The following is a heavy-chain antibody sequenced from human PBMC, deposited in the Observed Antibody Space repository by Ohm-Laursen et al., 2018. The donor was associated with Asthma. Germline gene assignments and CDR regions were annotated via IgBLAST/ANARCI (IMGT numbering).Heavy chain of an antibody. CDR1: GFTFSSYS. V-gene: IGHV3-21*01. D-gene: IGHD6-13*01. CDR3: ARDSWSYSSSWRRTDAFDI. Sequence: GSLRLSCTASGFTFSSYSMNWVRQAPGKGLEWVSSISSSSSYIYYADSVKGRFTISRDNAKNSLYLQMNSLRAEDTAVYYCARDSWSYSSSWRRTDAFDIWGQGTMVTVSS. CDR2: ISSSSSYI. J-gene: IGHJ3*02.